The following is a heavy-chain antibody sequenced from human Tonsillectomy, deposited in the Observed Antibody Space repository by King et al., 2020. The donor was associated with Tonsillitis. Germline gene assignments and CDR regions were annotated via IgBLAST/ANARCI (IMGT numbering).Heavy chain of an antibody. CDR1: GFTFTSYS. V-gene: IGHV3-48*01. J-gene: IGHJ6*02. CDR2: ISSSSSTI. Sequence: VQLVESGGGLVQPGGSLRLSCAASGFTFTSYSMNWVRQAPGKGLEWVSFISSSSSTIYYADSVKGRFTISRDNAKNSLYLQMNSLRAEDTAVYYCAGDYDFWGSGMDVWGPGTTVTVSS. CDR3: AGDYDFWGSGMDV. D-gene: IGHD3-3*01.